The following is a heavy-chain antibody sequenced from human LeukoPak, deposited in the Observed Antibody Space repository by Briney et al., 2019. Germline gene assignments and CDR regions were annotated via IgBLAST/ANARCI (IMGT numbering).Heavy chain of an antibody. Sequence: GASVKVSCKASGYTFTDYYMHWVRQAPGRGFEWMGWINPNSGDTNYAQKFQGRVTMTRDTSISTAHMELSRLRSDDTAVYYCARANFLYCSSTTCLFDYWGQGTLVIVSS. CDR3: ARANFLYCSSTTCLFDY. V-gene: IGHV1-2*02. CDR2: INPNSGDT. CDR1: GYTFTDYY. D-gene: IGHD2-2*01. J-gene: IGHJ4*02.